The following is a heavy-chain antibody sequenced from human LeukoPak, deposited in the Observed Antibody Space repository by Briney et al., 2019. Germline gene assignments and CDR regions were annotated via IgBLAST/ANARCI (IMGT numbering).Heavy chain of an antibody. CDR3: AKSSGAIAAYYFDY. D-gene: IGHD6-25*01. J-gene: IGHJ4*02. CDR1: GFTFDDYA. V-gene: IGHV3-9*01. Sequence: GRSLRLSCAASGFTFDDYAMHWFRQAPGKGLEWVSGISWNSGSIGYADSVKGRFTISRDNAKNSLYLQMNSLRPEDTALYYCAKSSGAIAAYYFDYWGQGTLVTVSS. CDR2: ISWNSGSI.